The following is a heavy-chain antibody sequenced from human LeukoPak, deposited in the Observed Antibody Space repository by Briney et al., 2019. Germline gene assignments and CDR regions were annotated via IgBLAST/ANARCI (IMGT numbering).Heavy chain of an antibody. Sequence: SETLSLTCAVYGGSFSGYYWSWIRQPPGKGLEWIGEINHSGSTNYNPSLKSRVTISVDTSNIQFSRKLSSVTAADTAVYYCATGHRRYSYGSSPDYWGQGTLVTVSS. CDR2: INHSGST. CDR3: ATGHRRYSYGSSPDY. CDR1: GGSFSGYY. V-gene: IGHV4-34*01. J-gene: IGHJ4*02. D-gene: IGHD5-18*01.